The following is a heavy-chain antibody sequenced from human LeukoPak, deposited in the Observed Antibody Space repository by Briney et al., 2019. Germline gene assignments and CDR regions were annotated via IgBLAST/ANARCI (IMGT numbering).Heavy chain of an antibody. Sequence: GGSLRLSCAASGFTFSSYSMNWVRQAPGKGLEWVSYISSSSTIYYADSVKGRFTISRDNAKNSLYLQMNSLRAEDTAVYYCARGGIDYDFWSGFRDAFDIWGQGTMVTVSS. CDR3: ARGGIDYDFWSGFRDAFDI. CDR2: ISSSSTI. J-gene: IGHJ3*02. D-gene: IGHD3-3*01. V-gene: IGHV3-48*01. CDR1: GFTFSSYS.